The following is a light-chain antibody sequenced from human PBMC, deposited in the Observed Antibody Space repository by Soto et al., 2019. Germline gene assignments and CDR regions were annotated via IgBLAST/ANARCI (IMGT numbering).Light chain of an antibody. J-gene: IGKJ5*01. V-gene: IGKV1-5*01. CDR3: QQLNSYPIT. Sequence: DIQMTQSPSTLSASVGDRVTITCRASQSISSWLAWYQQKPGKAPKLLIYDASSLESGVPSRFSGSGSGTEFTLTISSLQTDDFASYYCQQLNSYPITFGQGTRLEIK. CDR2: DAS. CDR1: QSISSW.